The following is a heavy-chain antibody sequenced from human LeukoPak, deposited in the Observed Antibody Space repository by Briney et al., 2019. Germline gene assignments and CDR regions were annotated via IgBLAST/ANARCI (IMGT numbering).Heavy chain of an antibody. Sequence: GGSLRLSCAASGFTFSDYNMSWVRQAPGKGLEWVANINQDGTEKYYVDSVKGRFTISRDYAKNSLYLQMNSLRVEDTAVYYCAKVAKYYYGPETYYFFEQWGQGTPVTASS. J-gene: IGHJ4*02. V-gene: IGHV3-7*01. CDR2: INQDGTEK. CDR3: AKVAKYYYGPETYYFFEQ. CDR1: GFTFSDYN. D-gene: IGHD3-10*01.